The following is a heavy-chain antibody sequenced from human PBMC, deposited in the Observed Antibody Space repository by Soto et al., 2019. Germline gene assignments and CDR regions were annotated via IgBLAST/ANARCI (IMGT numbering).Heavy chain of an antibody. V-gene: IGHV1-69*13. CDR2: IIHMFATT. J-gene: IGHJ6*02. CDR3: AFGYCSGTSCSYYFYGMDV. CDR1: GVTFSTYA. Sequence: SVKVSCKASGVTFSTYAVSWVRQAPGQGLEWMGGIIHMFATTNYAQKFQGRVTITADESTTTTYMELSSLRSEDTAVYYCAFGYCSGTSCSYYFYGMDVWGQGTTVTVSS. D-gene: IGHD2-2*03.